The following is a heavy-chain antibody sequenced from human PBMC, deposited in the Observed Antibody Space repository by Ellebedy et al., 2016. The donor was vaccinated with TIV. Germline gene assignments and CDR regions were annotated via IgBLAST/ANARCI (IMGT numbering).Heavy chain of an antibody. J-gene: IGHJ5*02. CDR2: IKSITDGGAS. CDR1: EFTFFNAW. Sequence: GESLKISXTASEFTFFNAWMNWVRQAPGKGLEWVGLIKSITDGGASDYAAPVKGRFTISRDDSKNTLYLQMNSLKTEDTAVYYCTTDTWGPPSWGQGTLVTVSS. CDR3: TTDTWGPPS. V-gene: IGHV3-15*01. D-gene: IGHD3-16*01.